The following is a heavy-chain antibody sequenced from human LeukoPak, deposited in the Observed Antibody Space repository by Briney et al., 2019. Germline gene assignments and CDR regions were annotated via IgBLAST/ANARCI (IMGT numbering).Heavy chain of an antibody. CDR3: ATQERLGDRGYFDY. CDR2: ISGSGGST. D-gene: IGHD1-1*01. CDR1: GFTFSSYA. Sequence: TGGSLRLSCAASGFTFSSYAMSWVRQAPGKGLEWVSAISGSGGSTYYADSVKGRFTISRDNSKNTLYLQMNSLRAEDTAVYYCATQERLGDRGYFDYWGQGTLVTVSS. J-gene: IGHJ4*02. V-gene: IGHV3-23*01.